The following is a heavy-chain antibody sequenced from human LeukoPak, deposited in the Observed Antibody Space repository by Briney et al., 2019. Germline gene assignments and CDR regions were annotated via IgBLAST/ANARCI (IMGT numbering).Heavy chain of an antibody. Sequence: GGSLRLSCAASGFTFSSYAMSWVRQAPGEGLEWVSAISGSGGSTYYADSVKGRFTISRDNSKNTLYLQMNSLRAEDTAVYYCAKEDYYDSSGYADYPHYFDYWGQGTLVTVSS. CDR1: GFTFSSYA. CDR3: AKEDYYDSSGYADYPHYFDY. D-gene: IGHD3-22*01. J-gene: IGHJ4*02. V-gene: IGHV3-23*01. CDR2: ISGSGGST.